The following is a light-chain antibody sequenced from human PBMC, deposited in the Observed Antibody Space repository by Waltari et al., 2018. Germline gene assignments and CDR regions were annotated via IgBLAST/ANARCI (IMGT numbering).Light chain of an antibody. CDR1: QSDSIN. Sequence: ETVMTQSPATLSVSPGERVTLSCSASQSDSINLAWYQQKPGQAPRLLIHTASTRAVGIPARFSGSGSGTEFTLTISSLQSEDFAVYFCQQYNNWPWTFGQGTKVEIK. CDR2: TAS. V-gene: IGKV3-15*01. CDR3: QQYNNWPWT. J-gene: IGKJ1*01.